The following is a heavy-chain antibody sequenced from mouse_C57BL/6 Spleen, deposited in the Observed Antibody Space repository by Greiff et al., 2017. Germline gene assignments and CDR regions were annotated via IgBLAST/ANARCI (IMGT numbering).Heavy chain of an antibody. CDR1: GFTFTDYY. CDR2: IRNKANGYTT. CDR3: ARSRHYYAMDY. Sequence: EVKVVESGGGLVQPGGSLSLSCAASGFTFTDYYMSWVRQPPGKALEWLGFIRNKANGYTTEYSASVKGRFTISRDNAQSILYLQMNALRAEDSATYYCARSRHYYAMDYWGQGTSVTVSS. V-gene: IGHV7-3*01. J-gene: IGHJ4*01.